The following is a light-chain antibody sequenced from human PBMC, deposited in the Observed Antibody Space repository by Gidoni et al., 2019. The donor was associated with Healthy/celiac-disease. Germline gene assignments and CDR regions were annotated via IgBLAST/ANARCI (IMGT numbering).Light chain of an antibody. CDR1: QSVFYSSNNKNY. Sequence: DIVMTQSPDSLAVSLGERATINCMSSQSVFYSSNNKNYLAWYQQKPGPPPKLLIYWASTRESGVPDRFSGSWSGTDFPLTISSLQAEDVAFYYCQQYYSTPPFFGQGTRLEIK. CDR2: WAS. J-gene: IGKJ5*01. CDR3: QQYYSTPPF. V-gene: IGKV4-1*01.